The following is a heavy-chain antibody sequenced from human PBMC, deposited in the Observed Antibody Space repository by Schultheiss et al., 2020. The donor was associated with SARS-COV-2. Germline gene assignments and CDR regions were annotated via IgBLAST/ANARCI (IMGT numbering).Heavy chain of an antibody. CDR1: GFTFDDYA. V-gene: IGHV3-23*01. CDR3: ARGMATFDP. D-gene: IGHD5-24*01. J-gene: IGHJ5*02. Sequence: GGSLRLSCAASGFTFDDYAMHWVRQAPGKGLEWVSAISGSGGSTYYADAVKGRFTISRDNAKNSLYLQMNSLRAEDTAVYYCARGMATFDPWGQGTLVTVSS. CDR2: ISGSGGST.